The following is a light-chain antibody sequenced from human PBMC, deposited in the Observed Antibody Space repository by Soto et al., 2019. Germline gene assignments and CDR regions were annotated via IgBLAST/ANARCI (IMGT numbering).Light chain of an antibody. J-gene: IGLJ3*02. CDR2: RNY. Sequence: QSVLTQPPSAYETPGQRVTISCYGSSSNIGSNHVYWYQHLPGTPPKLRIYRNYLRPSGVPDRFSASKSATSASLAISGLRSDDEADYYCGAWDDSLSGWVFGGGTQLTVL. CDR1: SSNIGSNH. CDR3: GAWDDSLSGWV. V-gene: IGLV1-47*01.